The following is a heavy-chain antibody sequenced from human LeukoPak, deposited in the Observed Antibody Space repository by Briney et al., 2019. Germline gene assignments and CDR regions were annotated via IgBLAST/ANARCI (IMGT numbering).Heavy chain of an antibody. CDR1: GFTFSSYS. D-gene: IGHD6-13*01. V-gene: IGHV3-48*01. Sequence: GGSLRLSCAASGFTFSSYSMNWVRKAPGKGLEWVSYISSSSSTIYYADSVKGRFTISRDNAKNSLYLQMNSLRAEDTAVYYCAREAAAAGTWGQGTLVTVSS. CDR2: ISSSSSTI. J-gene: IGHJ5*02. CDR3: AREAAAAGT.